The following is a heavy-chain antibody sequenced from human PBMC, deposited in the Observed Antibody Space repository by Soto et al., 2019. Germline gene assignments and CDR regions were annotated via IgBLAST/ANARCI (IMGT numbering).Heavy chain of an antibody. J-gene: IGHJ4*01. Sequence: EVQLLESGGGLVQPGGSLRLSCAVSGFTFSSYSFTWVRQAPGKGLQWVSGISIGGNHTFYADSVKGRFTISRDNSKNTVDLHMHSLRAEHTSVYDCLKWCGYGDLWGHGTLVIVSS. CDR3: LKWCGYGDL. CDR1: GFTFSSYS. CDR2: ISIGGNHT. V-gene: IGHV3-23*01. D-gene: IGHD6-25*01.